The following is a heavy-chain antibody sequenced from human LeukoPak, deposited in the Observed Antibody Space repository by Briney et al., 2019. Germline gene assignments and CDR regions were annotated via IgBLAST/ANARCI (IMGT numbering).Heavy chain of an antibody. Sequence: GGSLRLSCAASGFTFNDYAMYWVRQTPGRGLEWVTLISYDGYDKSYADSVRGRFTISRDNSKNTLYLQMDSLRSEDTAVYYCARDFFPIVDSSWYEIGYWGQGTLVTVSS. CDR1: GFTFNDYA. CDR3: ARDFFPIVDSSWYEIGY. J-gene: IGHJ4*02. CDR2: ISYDGYDK. D-gene: IGHD6-13*01. V-gene: IGHV3-30-3*01.